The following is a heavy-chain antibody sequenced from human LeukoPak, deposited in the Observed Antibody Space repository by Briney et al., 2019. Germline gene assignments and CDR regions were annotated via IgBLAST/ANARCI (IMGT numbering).Heavy chain of an antibody. CDR2: IYYSGDT. Sequence: SETLSLTCTVSGGSINNHYWTWIRQPPGKGLEWLGYIYYSGDTNYSPSLTSRVTISLDTSKNQFSLKLSSVTAADTAVYYCARRRGNFWTDYYAFDYWGLGTLVTVSS. J-gene: IGHJ4*02. CDR3: ARRRGNFWTDYYAFDY. CDR1: GGSINNHY. D-gene: IGHD3/OR15-3a*01. V-gene: IGHV4-59*08.